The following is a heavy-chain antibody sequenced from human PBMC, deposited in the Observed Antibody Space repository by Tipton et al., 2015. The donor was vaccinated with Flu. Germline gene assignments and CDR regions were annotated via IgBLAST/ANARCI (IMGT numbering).Heavy chain of an antibody. CDR3: AREGRLGRGDY. J-gene: IGHJ4*02. Sequence: GSLRLSCATSGFTLSSFEMNWVRQAPGKGLEWVSYISSSGRTIYYADSVKGRFTISRDNAKNSLHLQMNSLRAEDTAVYYCAREGRLGRGDYWGQGTLVTVSS. CDR1: GFTLSSFE. CDR2: ISSSGRTI. D-gene: IGHD3-22*01. V-gene: IGHV3-48*03.